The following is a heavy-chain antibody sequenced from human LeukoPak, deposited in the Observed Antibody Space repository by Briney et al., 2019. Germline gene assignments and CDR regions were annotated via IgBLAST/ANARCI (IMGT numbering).Heavy chain of an antibody. D-gene: IGHD6-19*01. CDR1: GYTFTGYY. CDR2: IDPNSGGT. CDR3: ARAVADYYYYYMDV. V-gene: IGHV1-2*02. Sequence: ASLTVSCKASGYTFTGYYIHWVRQAPGQGLEWMGWIDPNSGGTNYAQRFQGRVTMTRDTSINTAYMELSRLRSDDTAVYYCARAVADYYYYYMDVWAKGTTVTVSS. J-gene: IGHJ6*03.